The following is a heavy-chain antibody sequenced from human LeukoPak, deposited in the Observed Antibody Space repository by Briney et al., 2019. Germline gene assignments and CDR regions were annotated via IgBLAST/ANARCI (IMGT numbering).Heavy chain of an antibody. J-gene: IGHJ4*02. CDR2: ISGGADTT. CDR1: GFTFSTHA. CDR3: ARAMRSGYDY. Sequence: PGGSLRLSCAASGFTFSTHAMSWVRQAPGKGLEWVSTISGGADTTYYADSVKGRFTISRDISKNTLCLQMNSLRDEDTAVYYCARAMRSGYDYWGQGTLVTVSS. D-gene: IGHD5-12*01. V-gene: IGHV3-23*01.